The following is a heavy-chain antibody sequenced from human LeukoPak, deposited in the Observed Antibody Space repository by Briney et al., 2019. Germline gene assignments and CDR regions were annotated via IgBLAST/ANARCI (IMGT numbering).Heavy chain of an antibody. D-gene: IGHD5-18*01. J-gene: IGHJ4*02. CDR2: VNPNSGGT. V-gene: IGHV1-2*02. CDR1: GYTFTSYY. CDR3: ARVGRIQLWLDLSFDY. Sequence: ASVKVSCKASGYTFTSYYMHWVRQAPGQGLEWMGWVNPNSGGTNYAQKFQGRVTMTRDTSISTAYMELSRLRSDDTAVYYCARVGRIQLWLDLSFDYWGQGTLVTVSS.